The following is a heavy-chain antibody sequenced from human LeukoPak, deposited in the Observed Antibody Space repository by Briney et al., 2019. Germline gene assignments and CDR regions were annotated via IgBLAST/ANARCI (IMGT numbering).Heavy chain of an antibody. D-gene: IGHD3-22*01. V-gene: IGHV4-59*12. J-gene: IGHJ4*02. Sequence: PGGSLRLSCAASGFTFSSYSMNWVRQPPGKGLEWLGYVYFSGSTYYNPSLKSRVSISLDMSKRDFSLKLASVTAADTAVYYCAAMTIVRAVPSDYWGQGALVTVSS. CDR2: VYFSGST. CDR3: AAMTIVRAVPSDY. CDR1: GFTFSSYS.